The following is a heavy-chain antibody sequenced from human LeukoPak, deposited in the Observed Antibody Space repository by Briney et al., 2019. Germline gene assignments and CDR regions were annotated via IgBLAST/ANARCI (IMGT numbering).Heavy chain of an antibody. D-gene: IGHD2-2*02. CDR1: GYTFTSYY. Sequence: ASVKVSCKASGYTFTSYYMHWVRQAPGQGLEWMGIINPSGGSTSYAQKFQGRVTMTRDMSTSTVYMELSSLRSEDTAVYYCARDPFGYCSSTSCYTYYYYMDVWGKGTTVTVSS. V-gene: IGHV1-46*01. CDR2: INPSGGST. CDR3: ARDPFGYCSSTSCYTYYYYMDV. J-gene: IGHJ6*03.